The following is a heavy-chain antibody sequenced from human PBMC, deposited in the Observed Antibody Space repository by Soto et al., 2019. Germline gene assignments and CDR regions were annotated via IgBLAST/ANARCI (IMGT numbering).Heavy chain of an antibody. V-gene: IGHV3-30*19. CDR1: GFTFRSYV. CDR3: ARWGTTGGLDV. D-gene: IGHD3-16*01. Sequence: QVQLVESGGGVVQPGTSLRVSCVGSGFTFRSYVIHWVRQAPGKGLEWVALTSYDGRDKYYGDSVRGRFTISRDNSRNTVDLQMDSLRLADTALYYCARWGTTGGLDVWGQGTLVSVSS. CDR2: TSYDGRDK. J-gene: IGHJ1*01.